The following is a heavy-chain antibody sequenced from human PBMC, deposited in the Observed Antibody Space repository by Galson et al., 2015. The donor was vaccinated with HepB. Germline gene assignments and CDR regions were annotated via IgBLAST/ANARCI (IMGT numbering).Heavy chain of an antibody. V-gene: IGHV3-53*01. CDR2: IYSDGRT. J-gene: IGHJ4*02. CDR1: GFTVSSNY. CDR3: ARVRASSDYRDF. Sequence: SLRLSCAASGFTVSSNYMNWVRQAPGKGLEYVSVIYSDGRTYYPDSVKDRFTVFRDSSKNTLYLQMNNLRAEDTAVYYCARVRASSDYRDFWGQGTLVTVSS. D-gene: IGHD3-22*01.